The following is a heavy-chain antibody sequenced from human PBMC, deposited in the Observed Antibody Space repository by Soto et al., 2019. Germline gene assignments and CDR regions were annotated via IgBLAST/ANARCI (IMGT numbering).Heavy chain of an antibody. V-gene: IGHV4-34*01. CDR3: ARDQGAPDDAFDF. D-gene: IGHD1-26*01. CDR1: VASFSRYY. Sequence: SDTPPLTCAFYVASFSRYYWSSIRQPPGKGLEWIGEINHSGSTNYNPSLKSRVTISVDTSKNQFSLKLSSVTAADTAVYYCARDQGAPDDAFDFWGQGTMVTVSS. CDR2: INHSGST. J-gene: IGHJ3*01.